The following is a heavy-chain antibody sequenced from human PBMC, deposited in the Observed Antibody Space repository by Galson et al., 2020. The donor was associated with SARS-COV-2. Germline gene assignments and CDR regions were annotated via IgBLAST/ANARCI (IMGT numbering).Heavy chain of an antibody. V-gene: IGHV4-39*01. CDR3: ARLQFNWNAPGFDY. J-gene: IGHJ4*02. D-gene: IGHD1-20*01. CDR2: IYYSGST. Sequence: SETLSLTCTVSGGSISSSSYYWGWIRKPPGKGLARTGSIYYSGSTYYNPSLKSRVTISVDTSKNQFSLKLSSVTAADTAVYYCARLQFNWNAPGFDYWGQGTLVTVSS. CDR1: GGSISSSSYY.